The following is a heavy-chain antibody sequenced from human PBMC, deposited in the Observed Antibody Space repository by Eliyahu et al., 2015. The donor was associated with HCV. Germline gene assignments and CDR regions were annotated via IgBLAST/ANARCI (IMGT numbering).Heavy chain of an antibody. CDR1: GYSIXSGYY. Sequence: QVQLQESGPGLVKPSETLSLTCAVSGYSIXSGYYGGWIRQPPGKGLEWIGSFYHSGTTYYNPSLRSRVTMSVDTSKNQFSLKLNSVTAADTAVYYCVRALSGGGLAAASWFDPWGQGTLVTVSS. V-gene: IGHV4-38-2*01. CDR3: VRALSGGGLAAASWFDP. CDR2: FYHSGTT. J-gene: IGHJ5*02. D-gene: IGHD6-13*01.